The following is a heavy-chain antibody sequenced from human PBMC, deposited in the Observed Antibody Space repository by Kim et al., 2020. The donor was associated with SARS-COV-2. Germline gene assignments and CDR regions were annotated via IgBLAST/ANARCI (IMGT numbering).Heavy chain of an antibody. D-gene: IGHD3-22*01. CDR2: YR. Sequence: YRYYADSVKGRFTISRDNAKNSVYLQMNNLGVEDTAVYYCAREDRGFDNWGQGTLVTVSS. V-gene: IGHV3-21*01. CDR3: AREDRGFDN. J-gene: IGHJ4*02.